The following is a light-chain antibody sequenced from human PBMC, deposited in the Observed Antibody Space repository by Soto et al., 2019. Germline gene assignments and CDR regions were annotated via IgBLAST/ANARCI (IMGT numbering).Light chain of an antibody. V-gene: IGKV3-15*01. J-gene: IGKJ4*01. CDR3: QQYNNWPLT. CDR1: HRVSGY. CDR2: GAS. Sequence: EILMTQSPATLSVSPGESATLSCRASHRVSGYLAWYQQKPGQAPRLLIYGASTRATGVPARFSGSGSGTVFTITISSLQSEDSAVYCCQQYNNWPLTFGGGTKVEIK.